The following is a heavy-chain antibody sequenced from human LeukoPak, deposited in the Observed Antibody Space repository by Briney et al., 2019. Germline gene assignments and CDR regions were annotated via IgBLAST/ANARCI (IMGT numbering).Heavy chain of an antibody. CDR2: ISSTSSYM. D-gene: IGHD6-19*01. V-gene: IGHV3-21*01. CDR1: GFTFSSYG. J-gene: IGHJ4*02. Sequence: GGTLTLSCAASGFTFSSYGMNWVRQAPGTGLEWVSSISSTSSYMYYADSMKGRFTISRDNAKNSLYLQMNSLRAEDTGVYYCARGRGWYQPDYWGQGTLVTVSS. CDR3: ARGRGWYQPDY.